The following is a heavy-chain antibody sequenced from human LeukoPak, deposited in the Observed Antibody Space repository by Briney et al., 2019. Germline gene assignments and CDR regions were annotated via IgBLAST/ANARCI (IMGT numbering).Heavy chain of an antibody. CDR2: IIPIFGTA. Sequence: SVKVSCKASGGTFSSYAISWVRQAPGQGLEWMGGIIPIFGTANYAQKFQGRVTITADESTSTAYMELSSLRSEDTAVYYRAREGTSLLPNYFDYWGQGTLVTVSS. CDR1: GGTFSSYA. J-gene: IGHJ4*02. D-gene: IGHD2-2*01. CDR3: AREGTSLLPNYFDY. V-gene: IGHV1-69*13.